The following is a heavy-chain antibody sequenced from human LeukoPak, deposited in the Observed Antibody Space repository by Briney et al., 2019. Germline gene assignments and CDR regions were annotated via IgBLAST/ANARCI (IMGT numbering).Heavy chain of an antibody. CDR3: ARAYPYYYYMDV. V-gene: IGHV4-34*01. CDR1: GGSFSGYY. J-gene: IGHJ6*03. Sequence: PSETLSLTCAVYGGSFSGYYWSWIRQPPGKGLEWIGEINHSGSTNYNPSLKSRVTISVDTSKNQFSLKLSSVTAADTAVYYCARAYPYYYYMDVWGKGTAVTISS. CDR2: INHSGST.